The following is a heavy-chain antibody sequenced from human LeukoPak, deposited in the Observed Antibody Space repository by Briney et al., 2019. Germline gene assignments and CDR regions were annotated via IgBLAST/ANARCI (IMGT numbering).Heavy chain of an antibody. V-gene: IGHV1-2*02. CDR2: INPNSGGT. J-gene: IGHJ4*02. Sequence: ASVKVSCKASGYTFTGYYMHWVRQAPGQGLEWMGWINPNSGGTSYAQKFQGRVTMTRDTSISTAYMELSSLRSEDTAVYYCARDPDYDSSGYYYGMGDYWGQGTLVTVSS. CDR1: GYTFTGYY. CDR3: ARDPDYDSSGYYYGMGDY. D-gene: IGHD3-22*01.